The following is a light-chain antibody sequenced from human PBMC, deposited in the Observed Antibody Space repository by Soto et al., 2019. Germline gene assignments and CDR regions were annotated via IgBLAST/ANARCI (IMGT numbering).Light chain of an antibody. CDR1: QSVGRD. V-gene: IGKV3-15*01. J-gene: IGKJ3*01. CDR2: GAS. CDR3: QQYNTWPPT. Sequence: EIVMTQSPATLSVSPGEGATLSCRASQSVGRDLAWYPQKPGQAPRLLIYGASTRATGIPARFTGSGSGTEFTLAINSLQSEGFAVYWCQQYNTWPPTFGPGTTVDIK.